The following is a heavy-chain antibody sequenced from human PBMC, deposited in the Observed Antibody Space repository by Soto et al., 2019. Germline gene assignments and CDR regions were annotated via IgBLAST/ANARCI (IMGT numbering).Heavy chain of an antibody. J-gene: IGHJ6*02. V-gene: IGHV3-33*01. Sequence: QVQLVESGGGVVQPGRSLRLSCAASGFTFSSYGMHWVRQAPGKGLEWVAVIRYDGSNKYYADSVKGRFTISRDNSKNTLYLQMNSLRAEDTAVYYCARNQLPGGYYYYGMDVWGQGTTVTVSS. CDR3: ARNQLPGGYYYYGMDV. CDR2: IRYDGSNK. D-gene: IGHD2-2*01. CDR1: GFTFSSYG.